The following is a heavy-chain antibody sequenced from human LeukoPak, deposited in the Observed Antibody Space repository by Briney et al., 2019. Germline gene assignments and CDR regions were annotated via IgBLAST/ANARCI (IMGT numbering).Heavy chain of an antibody. CDR2: INWNGGST. CDR1: GFTFDDYG. CDR3: ARVGGSGSYSFFVY. Sequence: GGSLRLSCAASGFTFDDYGMSWVRQAPGKGLEWVSGINWNGGSTGYADSVKGRFTISRDNAKNSLYLQMNSLRAEDTALYYCARVGGSGSYSFFVYWGQGTLVTVSS. D-gene: IGHD3-10*01. J-gene: IGHJ4*02. V-gene: IGHV3-20*04.